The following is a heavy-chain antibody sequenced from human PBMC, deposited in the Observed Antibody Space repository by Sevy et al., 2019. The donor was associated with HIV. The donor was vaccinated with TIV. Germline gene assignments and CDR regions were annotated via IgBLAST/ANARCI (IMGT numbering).Heavy chain of an antibody. CDR1: GFTFNNAW. CDR2: IKNKPDGGTT. J-gene: IGHJ5*02. V-gene: IGHV3-15*01. CDR3: CTEGNVLLAEGWGHWFNP. Sequence: GGSLRLSCAASGFTFNNAWMSWVRQAPGKGLEWIGRIKNKPDGGTTDYAAPVKGRFTISRDDSKNTLYLQMNSLKTEDTAVYYCCTEGNVLLAEGWGHWFNPWGQGTLVTVSS. D-gene: IGHD2-8*01.